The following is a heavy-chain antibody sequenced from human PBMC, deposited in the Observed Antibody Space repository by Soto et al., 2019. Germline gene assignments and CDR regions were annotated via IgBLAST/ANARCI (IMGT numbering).Heavy chain of an antibody. CDR1: GGSISSGDYY. V-gene: IGHV4-30-4*01. CDR2: IYYIGST. D-gene: IGHD3-3*01. Sequence: SETLSLTCTVSGGSISSGDYYWSWIRQPPGKGLEWIGYIYYIGSTYYNPSLKSRVTVSVDTSKSQFSLKLSSVTAADTAVYYCARDWTAKGAFDICGQGTMVTV. CDR3: ARDWTAKGAFDI. J-gene: IGHJ3*02.